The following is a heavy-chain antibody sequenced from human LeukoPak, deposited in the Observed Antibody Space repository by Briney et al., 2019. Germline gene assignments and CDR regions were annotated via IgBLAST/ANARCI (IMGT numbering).Heavy chain of an antibody. CDR3: ASWELGSAFDI. D-gene: IGHD7-27*01. Sequence: GGSLRLSCAASGFTFSSYSMNWVRQAPGKGLEWVSSISSSSSYIYYADSVKGRFTISRDNAKNSLYLQKNSLRAEDTAVYYCASWELGSAFDIWGQGTMVTVSS. V-gene: IGHV3-21*01. CDR2: ISSSSSYI. CDR1: GFTFSSYS. J-gene: IGHJ3*02.